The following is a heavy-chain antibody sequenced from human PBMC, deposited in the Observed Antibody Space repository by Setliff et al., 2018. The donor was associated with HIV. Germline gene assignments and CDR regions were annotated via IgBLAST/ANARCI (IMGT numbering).Heavy chain of an antibody. CDR2: IYTSGST. V-gene: IGHV4-4*09. CDR1: GGSISSYY. CDR3: ARHSPSDY. Sequence: SETLSLTCTVSGGSISSYYWSWIRQPPGKGLEWIGYIYTSGSTNFNPPLQSRVTISVDTSKNQFSLKLSSVTAADTAVYYCARHSPSDYWGQGTLVTVS. J-gene: IGHJ4*02.